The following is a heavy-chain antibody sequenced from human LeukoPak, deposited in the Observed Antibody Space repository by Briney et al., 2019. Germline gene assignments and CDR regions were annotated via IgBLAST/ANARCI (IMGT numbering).Heavy chain of an antibody. D-gene: IGHD6-13*01. CDR2: IYYSGST. V-gene: IGHV4-39*07. CDR3: ARDSSSWNNYYYGMDV. J-gene: IGHJ6*02. CDR1: GGSISSYY. Sequence: SETLSLTCTVSGGSISSYYWGWIRQPPGKGLEWIGSIYYSGSTYYNPSLKSRVTISVDTSKNQFSLKLSSVTAADTAVYYCARDSSSWNNYYYGMDVWGQGTTVTVSS.